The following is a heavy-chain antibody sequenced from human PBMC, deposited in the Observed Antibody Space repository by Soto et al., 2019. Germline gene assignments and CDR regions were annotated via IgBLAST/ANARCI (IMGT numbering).Heavy chain of an antibody. J-gene: IGHJ6*03. V-gene: IGHV4-39*01. D-gene: IGHD4-17*01. CDR3: ASRGDGDPLWYYYYMDV. CDR1: GGSISSSSYY. CDR2: IYYSGST. Sequence: QLQLQESGPGLVKPSETLSLTCTVSGGSISSSSYYWGWIRQPPGKGLEWIGSIYYSGSTYYNPSLKSRVTISVDTSNNQFSLKLSSVTAADTAVYYCASRGDGDPLWYYYYMDVWGKGTTVTVSS.